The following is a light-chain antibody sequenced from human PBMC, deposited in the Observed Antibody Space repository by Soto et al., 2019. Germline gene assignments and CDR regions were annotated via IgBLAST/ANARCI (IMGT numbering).Light chain of an antibody. J-gene: IGKJ4*01. CDR3: QQSYFTPLT. V-gene: IGKV1-39*01. Sequence: DIQMTQSPSSLSASVGDRVTITCRASQSISSYLNWYQQKPGKAPKLLIYAASSLQSGVPSRFSGSGSGTDFTLTISSLQPEDFATYYCQQSYFTPLTFGGGTKV. CDR2: AAS. CDR1: QSISSY.